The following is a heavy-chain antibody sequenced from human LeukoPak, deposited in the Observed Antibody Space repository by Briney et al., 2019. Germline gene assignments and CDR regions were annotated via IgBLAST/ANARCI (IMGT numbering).Heavy chain of an antibody. Sequence: PSEILSLTCTVSGGSISSGGYYWSWIRQHPGKGLEWIGYIYYSGSTYYNPSLKSRVTISVDTSKNQFSLKLSSVTAADTAVYYCARGRNYIPLFDYWGQGTLVTVSS. J-gene: IGHJ4*02. CDR1: GGSISSGGYY. CDR2: IYYSGST. V-gene: IGHV4-31*03. D-gene: IGHD1-7*01. CDR3: ARGRNYIPLFDY.